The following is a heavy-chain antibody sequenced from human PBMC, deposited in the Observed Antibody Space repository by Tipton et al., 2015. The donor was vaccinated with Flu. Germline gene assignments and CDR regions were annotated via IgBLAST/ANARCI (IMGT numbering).Heavy chain of an antibody. CDR1: GASISSSGYS. V-gene: IGHV4-39*01. J-gene: IGHJ4*02. Sequence: TLSLTCTVSGASISSSGYSWGWLRQPPGKGLEWIGSIYYNGDIYYNPSLKSRVTISVETTKNQFSLRLSSVTAADTAVYYYARLSYYDVDLKNLYFDYWGQGTLVTVSS. CDR2: IYYNGDI. CDR3: ARLSYYDVDLKNLYFDY. D-gene: IGHD3-10*02.